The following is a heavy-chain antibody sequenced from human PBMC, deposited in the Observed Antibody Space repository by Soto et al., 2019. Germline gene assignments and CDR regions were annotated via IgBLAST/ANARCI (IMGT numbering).Heavy chain of an antibody. CDR1: GFTFSSYS. J-gene: IGHJ5*02. CDR3: AKDWSYAHPCNWFDP. V-gene: IGHV3-21*04. D-gene: IGHD4-17*01. Sequence: GGSLRLSCAASGFTFSSYSMNWVRQAPGKGLEWVSSISSSSSYIYYADSVKGRFTISRDNAKNSLYLQMNSLRAEDTAVYYCAKDWSYAHPCNWFDPWGQGTLVTVSS. CDR2: ISSSSSYI.